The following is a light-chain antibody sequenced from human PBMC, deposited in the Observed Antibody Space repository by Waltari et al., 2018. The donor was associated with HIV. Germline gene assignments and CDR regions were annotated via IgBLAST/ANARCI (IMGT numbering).Light chain of an antibody. Sequence: QSALTQPRSVSGSPGQSVTISCTGTSSDVGGYTFVSWYQPHPGKAPKLVISDVTNRPSGVPDRFSGSKSGNTASLTISGLQAEDEADYYCCSYSGSDTLYVFGTGTEVTVL. CDR3: CSYSGSDTLYV. V-gene: IGLV2-11*01. CDR1: SSDVGGYTF. J-gene: IGLJ1*01. CDR2: DVT.